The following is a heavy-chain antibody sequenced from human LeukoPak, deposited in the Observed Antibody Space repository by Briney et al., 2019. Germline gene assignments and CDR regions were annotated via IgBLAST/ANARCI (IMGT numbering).Heavy chain of an antibody. CDR2: IYHSGSK. J-gene: IGHJ4*02. D-gene: IGHD6-19*01. CDR1: GDSISNNLFY. Sequence: SETLSLTCTVSGDSISNNLFYWGWFRQPPGKGLESIGSIYHSGSKYYNPSLKSRITMSVDTSQNNFSLRLTSVTASDTAVYFCARDLTVAGDFYFDYWGQGALVTVSS. CDR3: ARDLTVAGDFYFDY. V-gene: IGHV4-39*02.